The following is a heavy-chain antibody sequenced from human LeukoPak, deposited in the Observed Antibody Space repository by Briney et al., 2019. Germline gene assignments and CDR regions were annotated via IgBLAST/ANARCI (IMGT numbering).Heavy chain of an antibody. CDR3: AKNGGSQCYSHLDS. V-gene: IGHV3-23*01. J-gene: IGHJ4*02. D-gene: IGHD2-15*01. CDR2: TSGSGGST. Sequence: GGSLRLSCAASGFTFSSYAMSWVRQAPGKGLEWVSGTSGSGGSTYYAGSVKGRFTISRDNSKNTLYLQMNSLRVEDTAVYYCAKNGGSQCYSHLDSWGQGTLVTVSS. CDR1: GFTFSSYA.